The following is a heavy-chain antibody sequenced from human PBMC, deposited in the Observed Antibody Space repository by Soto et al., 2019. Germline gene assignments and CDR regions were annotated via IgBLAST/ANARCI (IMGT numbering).Heavy chain of an antibody. CDR2: MNPNSGNT. Sequence: ASVKVSCKASGYTFTSYDINWVRQATGQGLEWMGWMNPNSGNTGYAQKFQGRVTMTRNTSISTAYMELSSLRSEDTAVYYCARAEITIFGVVVWGYYYYGMDVCGQGTTVTVSS. V-gene: IGHV1-8*01. CDR1: GYTFTSYD. CDR3: ARAEITIFGVVVWGYYYYGMDV. D-gene: IGHD3-3*01. J-gene: IGHJ6*02.